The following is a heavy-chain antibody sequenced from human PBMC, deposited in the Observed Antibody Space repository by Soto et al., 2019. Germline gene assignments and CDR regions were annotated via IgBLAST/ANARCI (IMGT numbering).Heavy chain of an antibody. CDR1: GYTFSIYS. J-gene: IGHJ4*02. Sequence: QVQLVQSGAEVKKPGASVKVSCKASGYTFSIYSITWVRQAPGQGLEWMGGINTYSGKTYYAQKFQGRVTMTTDTSTIKGYMDMRSLRSDETAGYYCARRYGDTSSSTGGDYWGQGNLVSVSS. CDR2: INTYSGKT. D-gene: IGHD2-21*02. CDR3: ARRYGDTSSSTGGDY. V-gene: IGHV1-18*01.